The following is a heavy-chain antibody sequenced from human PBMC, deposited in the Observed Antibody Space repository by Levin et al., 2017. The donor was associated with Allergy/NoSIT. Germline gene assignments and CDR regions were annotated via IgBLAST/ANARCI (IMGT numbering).Heavy chain of an antibody. D-gene: IGHD6-6*01. V-gene: IGHV5-51*01. CDR3: ARGSSSRGGLGGWYFDL. CDR1: GSSFTSHW. J-gene: IGHJ2*01. Sequence: GGSLRLSCKGSGSSFTSHWIGWVRQMSGKGLEWMGIINPGDSDTRDSPSFQGQVTFSVDKSISIAYLQWSSLKASDTAMYYCARGSSSRGGLGGWYFDLWGRGTLVTVSS. CDR2: INPGDSDT.